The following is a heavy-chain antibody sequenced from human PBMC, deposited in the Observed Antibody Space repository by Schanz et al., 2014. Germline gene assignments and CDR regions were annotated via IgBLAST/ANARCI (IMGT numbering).Heavy chain of an antibody. V-gene: IGHV3-30*03. J-gene: IGHJ4*02. D-gene: IGHD2-2*01. CDR2: ITYDGSNT. Sequence: VQLVESGGGLVQPGGSLTLSCAASGFTFSSYLMSWVRQAPGKGLEWVAIITYDGSNTYHADSVKGRFTISRDNSKNTLYLQMNSLRAEDTAVYYCIRGDIMVVPVAHFWGQGILVTVSS. CDR3: IRGDIMVVPVAHF. CDR1: GFTFSSYL.